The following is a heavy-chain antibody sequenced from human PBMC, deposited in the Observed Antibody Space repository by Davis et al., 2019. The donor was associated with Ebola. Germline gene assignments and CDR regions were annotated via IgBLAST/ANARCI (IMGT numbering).Heavy chain of an antibody. CDR2: IYYSGST. CDR3: ARIYKYSSSWPWFDP. CDR1: GGSISSYY. D-gene: IGHD6-6*01. V-gene: IGHV4-59*01. J-gene: IGHJ5*02. Sequence: PSETLSLTCTVSGGSISSYYWSWIRQPPGKGLEWIGYIYYSGSTNYNPSLKSRVTISVDTSKNQFSLKLTSVTAADTAMYYCARIYKYSSSWPWFDPWGQGTLVTVSS.